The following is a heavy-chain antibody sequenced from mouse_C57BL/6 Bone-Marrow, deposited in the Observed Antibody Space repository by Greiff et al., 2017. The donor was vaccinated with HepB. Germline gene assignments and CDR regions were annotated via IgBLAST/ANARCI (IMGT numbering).Heavy chain of an antibody. J-gene: IGHJ1*03. D-gene: IGHD1-1*01. Sequence: QVQLQQPGAELVKPGASVKMSCKASGYTFTSYWITWVKQRPGQGLEWIGDIYPGSGSTNYNEKFKSKATLTVDTSSSTAYMQLSSLTSEDSAVYYCARNDGCSWYFDVWGTGTTVTVSS. CDR2: IYPGSGST. V-gene: IGHV1-55*01. CDR3: ARNDGCSWYFDV. CDR1: GYTFTSYW.